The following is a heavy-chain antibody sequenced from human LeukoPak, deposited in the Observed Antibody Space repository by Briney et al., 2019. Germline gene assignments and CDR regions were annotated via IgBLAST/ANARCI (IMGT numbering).Heavy chain of an antibody. CDR1: GYTFTSYY. J-gene: IGHJ4*02. CDR2: INPSGGST. V-gene: IGHV1-46*01. Sequence: GASVKVSCKASGYTFTSYYMHWVRQAPGQGLEWMGIINPSGGSTSYAQKFQGRVTMTRDTSTSTVYMKLSSLRSEDTAVYYCARDQDIAAAGPIHYYFDYWGQGTLVTVSS. D-gene: IGHD6-13*01. CDR3: ARDQDIAAAGPIHYYFDY.